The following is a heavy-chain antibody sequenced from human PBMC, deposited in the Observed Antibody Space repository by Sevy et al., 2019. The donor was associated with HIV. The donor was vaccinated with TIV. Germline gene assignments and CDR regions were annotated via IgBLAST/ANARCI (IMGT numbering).Heavy chain of an antibody. V-gene: IGHV4-61*01. D-gene: IGHD3-16*01. CDR1: GGSVSSGTYY. CDR2: IYKTGST. Sequence: SETLSLSCSVSGGSVSSGTYYWSWIRQPPGKGLEWIGHIYKTGSTKYKLSLQSRVTISVDTSTNQFSLRLRSVTAADTAGYYCAGVPRGQLWYSGSLGGYYYHMDVWGKGTTVTVSS. J-gene: IGHJ6*03. CDR3: AGVPRGQLWYSGSLGGYYYHMDV.